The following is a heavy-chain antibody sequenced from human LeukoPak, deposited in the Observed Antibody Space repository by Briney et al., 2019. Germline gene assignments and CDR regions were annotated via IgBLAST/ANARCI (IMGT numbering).Heavy chain of an antibody. CDR3: TTGGYCSSSSCYDHYYYYMDV. V-gene: IGHV3-15*01. D-gene: IGHD2-2*01. J-gene: IGHJ6*03. CDR1: GFAFSNAW. CDR2: SKGKADGGTT. Sequence: GGSLRLSCAASGFAFSNAWMNWVRQAPGKGLEWVGRSKGKADGGTTDYAAPVKGRFTISRDDSTNTLYLQMNSLKTEDTAVYHCTTGGYCSSSSCYDHYYYYMDVWGKGTTVTVSS.